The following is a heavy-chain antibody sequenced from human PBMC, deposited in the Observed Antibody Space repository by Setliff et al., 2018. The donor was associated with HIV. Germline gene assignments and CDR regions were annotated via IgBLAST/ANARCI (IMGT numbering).Heavy chain of an antibody. CDR2: IYYSGSS. Sequence: ETLSLTCHVSGDSLSSYYWSWIRQPPGKGLEWIGYIYYSGSSIYNPSLKSRVTISVDTSKKQFSLKLSSVTAADTAVYYCARRGGYSYGYMDVWGKGTTVTVSS. V-gene: IGHV4-59*12. CDR3: ARRGGYSYGYMDV. D-gene: IGHD5-18*01. J-gene: IGHJ6*03. CDR1: GDSLSSYY.